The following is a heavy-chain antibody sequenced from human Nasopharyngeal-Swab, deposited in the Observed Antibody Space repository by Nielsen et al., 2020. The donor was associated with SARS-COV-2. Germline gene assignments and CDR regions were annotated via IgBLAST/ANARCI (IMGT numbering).Heavy chain of an antibody. Sequence: GESLKISCAASGFTFRSYSMNWVRQAPGKGLEWVSSISISSSYIYYADSVKGRFTISRDNAKNSLYLQMNSLRAEDTAVYYCASSPGDTIFGVVITNYYYYYGMDVWGQGTTVTVSS. J-gene: IGHJ6*02. V-gene: IGHV3-21*01. CDR1: GFTFRSYS. CDR3: ASSPGDTIFGVVITNYYYYYGMDV. CDR2: ISISSSYI. D-gene: IGHD3-3*01.